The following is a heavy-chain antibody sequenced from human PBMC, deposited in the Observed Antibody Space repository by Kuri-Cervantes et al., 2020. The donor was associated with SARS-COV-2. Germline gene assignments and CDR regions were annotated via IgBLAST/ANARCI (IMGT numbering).Heavy chain of an antibody. CDR2: ISYDGSSK. J-gene: IGHJ3*02. CDR1: GFTFSDSA. Sequence: GESLKISCAASGFTFSDSAMHWVRQAPGKGLGWVAFISYDGSSKDYADSVKGRLTIYRDNSKNTLYLQMKSLRAEDTAVFYCAREGNEDAFETWGQGTRVTVSS. V-gene: IGHV3-30*04. CDR3: AREGNEDAFET.